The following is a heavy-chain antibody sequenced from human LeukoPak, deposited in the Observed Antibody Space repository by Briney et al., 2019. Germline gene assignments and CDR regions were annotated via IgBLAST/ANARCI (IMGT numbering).Heavy chain of an antibody. CDR2: IYHSGST. V-gene: IGHV4-4*02. CDR1: GGSISSSNW. D-gene: IGHD3-22*01. J-gene: IGHJ4*02. Sequence: SETLSLTCAVSGGSISSSNWWSWVRQPPGKGLEWIGEIYHSGSTNYNPSLKSRVTISIDRSKNHFSLKLSSVTAADTAIYYCARLAVDYYDSSGYSHFDYWGQGTLVTVSS. CDR3: ARLAVDYYDSSGYSHFDY.